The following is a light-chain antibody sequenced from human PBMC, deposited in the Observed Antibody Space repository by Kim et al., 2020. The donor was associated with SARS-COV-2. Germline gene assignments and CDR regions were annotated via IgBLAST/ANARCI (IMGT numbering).Light chain of an antibody. Sequence: PGERATLSCRASQSVSSYLAWYQQKPGQAPRLLIYDASNRATGIPARFSGSGSGTDFTLTISSLEPEDFAVYYCQQRSNSYTFGQGTKLEI. CDR1: QSVSSY. CDR3: QQRSNSYT. V-gene: IGKV3-11*01. J-gene: IGKJ2*01. CDR2: DAS.